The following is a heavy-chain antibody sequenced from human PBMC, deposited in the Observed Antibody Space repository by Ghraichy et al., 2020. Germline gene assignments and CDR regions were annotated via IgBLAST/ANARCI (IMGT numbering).Heavy chain of an antibody. CDR1: GYTFIDYY. J-gene: IGHJ4*02. CDR2: INPHSGGT. V-gene: IGHV1-2*06. Sequence: ASVKVSCKASGYTFIDYYMHWVRQAPGQGLKWMGRINPHSGGTNYAQRFQGRVTMTRDTSISTAYMGLSRLRSDDTAVYYCAREMGREYCSGGSCYNGGLENWGQGTLVTVSS. CDR3: AREMGREYCSGGSCYNGGLEN. D-gene: IGHD2-15*01.